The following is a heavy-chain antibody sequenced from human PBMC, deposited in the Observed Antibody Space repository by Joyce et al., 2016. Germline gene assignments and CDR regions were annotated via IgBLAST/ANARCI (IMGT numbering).Heavy chain of an antibody. D-gene: IGHD6-19*01. J-gene: IGHJ4*02. Sequence: QLQLQESGPGLVKPSETLSLTCTVSGDSIGSSSYSWGWIRQAPGKGLEWIGTMYYSERANPPLKSRVTISVDSSKNQFSLKLSSVTAADTALYYCAAIAVPARWSYFDYWGQGTLVIVSS. CDR3: AAIAVPARWSYFDY. V-gene: IGHV4-39*01. CDR2: MYYSERA. CDR1: GDSIGSSSYS.